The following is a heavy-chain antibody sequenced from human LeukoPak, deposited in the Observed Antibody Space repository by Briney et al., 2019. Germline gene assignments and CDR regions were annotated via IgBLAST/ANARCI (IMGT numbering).Heavy chain of an antibody. CDR2: ISSSGSTK. CDR3: ARDHVAYSLY. V-gene: IGHV3-11*04. Sequence: KAGGSLRLSCAASGFTVSSNYMSWVRQAPGKGLEWISDISSSGSTKHYADSVKGRFTVYRDNAKNSLYLQMNSLRAEDTAVYYCARDHVAYSLYWGQGTLVTVSS. CDR1: GFTVSSNY. J-gene: IGHJ4*02. D-gene: IGHD2-21*01.